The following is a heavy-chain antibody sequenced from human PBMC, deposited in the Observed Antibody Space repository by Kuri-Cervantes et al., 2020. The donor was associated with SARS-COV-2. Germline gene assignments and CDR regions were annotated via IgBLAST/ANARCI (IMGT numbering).Heavy chain of an antibody. J-gene: IGHJ3*02. CDR1: GGSISSYY. D-gene: IGHD3-3*01. V-gene: IGHV4-59*08. Sequence: SETLSLTCTVSGGSISSYYWSWIRQPPGKGLEWIGYIYYSGSTNYNPSLKSRVTISVDTSKKFSLKLSSVTAADTAVYYCARLATFTIFGVVRVPSGAFDIWGQGTMVTVSS. CDR2: IYYSGST. CDR3: ARLATFTIFGVVRVPSGAFDI.